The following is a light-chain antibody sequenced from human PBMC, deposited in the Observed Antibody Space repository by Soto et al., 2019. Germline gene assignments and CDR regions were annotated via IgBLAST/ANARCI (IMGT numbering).Light chain of an antibody. CDR2: GAS. J-gene: IGKJ4*01. CDR3: QQYGGSPPKLT. CDR1: QSVGSSY. V-gene: IGKV3-20*01. Sequence: EVVLTQSPGTLSLPPGERATLSCRASQSVGSSYLAWYQQKPGQAPRLLIYGASSRATGIPDRFSGSGSETDFTLTISRLEPEDSAVYYCQQYGGSPPKLTFGGGTKVEIK.